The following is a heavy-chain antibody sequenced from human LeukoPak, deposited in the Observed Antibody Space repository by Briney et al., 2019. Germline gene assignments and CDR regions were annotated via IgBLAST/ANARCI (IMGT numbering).Heavy chain of an antibody. D-gene: IGHD4-11*01. J-gene: IGHJ5*02. CDR1: GGTFSSYA. V-gene: IGHV1-69*13. CDR3: ASRRYSNNWFDP. Sequence: SVKVSCKASGGTFSSYAISWVRQAPGQGLEWMGGIIPIFGTANYAQKFQGRVTITADESTSTAYMELSSLRSEDTAVYYRASRRYSNNWFDPWGQGTLVTVSS. CDR2: IIPIFGTA.